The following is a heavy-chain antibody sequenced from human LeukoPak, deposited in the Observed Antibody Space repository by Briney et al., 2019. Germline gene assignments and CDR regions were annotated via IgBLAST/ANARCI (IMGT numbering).Heavy chain of an antibody. V-gene: IGHV3-23*01. J-gene: IGHJ4*02. CDR1: GFTFSSYA. D-gene: IGHD4-17*01. CDR2: ISGSGGRT. CDR3: ATPPTVTRNY. Sequence: GGSLRLSCAASGFTFSSYAMSWVRQAPGKGLEWVSAISGSGGRTHYTDSVKGRFTISRDNSKNTLYLQMNSLRAEDTAVYYCATPPTVTRNYWGQGTLVTVSS.